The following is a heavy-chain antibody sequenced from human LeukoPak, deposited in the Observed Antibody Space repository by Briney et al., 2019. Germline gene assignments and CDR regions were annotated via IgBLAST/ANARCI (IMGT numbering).Heavy chain of an antibody. Sequence: GGSLRLSCAASGFTFSSYGMSWVRQAPGKGLEWVAAISVSGGSTDYADSVKGRFTISRDNSKNTLYLQMNGLRAEDTAVYYCAKRSGGGDFDNWGQGTLVTASS. D-gene: IGHD3-16*01. CDR3: AKRSGGGDFDN. CDR1: GFTFSSYG. J-gene: IGHJ4*02. V-gene: IGHV3-23*01. CDR2: ISVSGGST.